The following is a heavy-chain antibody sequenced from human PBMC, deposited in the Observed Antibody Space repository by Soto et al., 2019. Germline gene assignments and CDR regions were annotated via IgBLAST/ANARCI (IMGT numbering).Heavy chain of an antibody. CDR2: INHSGST. Sequence: SDTLSLTCAVYGGSFSGYYWSWIRQPPGKGLEWIGEINHSGSTNYNPSLKSRVTISVDTSKNQFSLKLSSVTAADTAVYYCAGLTPGPYYDFWSGYYYYGMDVWGQGTTVTVSS. J-gene: IGHJ6*02. CDR3: AGLTPGPYYDFWSGYYYYGMDV. CDR1: GGSFSGYY. D-gene: IGHD3-3*01. V-gene: IGHV4-34*01.